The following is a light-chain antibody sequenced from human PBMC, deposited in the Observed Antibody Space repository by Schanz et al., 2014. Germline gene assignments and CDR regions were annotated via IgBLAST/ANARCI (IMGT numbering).Light chain of an antibody. CDR2: DVS. CDR3: NSFTSSHTHV. Sequence: QSALTQPRSVSGSPGQSVTISCTGTSSDVGGYNYVSWYQQYPGKVPKLIIYDVSERPSGVPGRFSGSRSGNTASLTISGLQAEDEADYYCNSFTSSHTHVFGGGTKLTVV. CDR1: SSDVGGYNY. J-gene: IGLJ3*02. V-gene: IGLV2-11*01.